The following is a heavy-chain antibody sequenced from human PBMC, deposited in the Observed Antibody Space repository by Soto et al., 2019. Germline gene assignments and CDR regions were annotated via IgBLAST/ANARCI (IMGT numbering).Heavy chain of an antibody. CDR3: ARDQGNNWDLDY. V-gene: IGHV3-74*01. CDR1: GFTFSTYA. Sequence: PGGSLRLSCAASGFTFSTYAMAWVRQAPGKGLVWVSRINSDGSSTSYADSVKGRFTISRDNAKNTLYLQMNSLRAEDTAVYYCARDQGNNWDLDYWGQGTQVTVSS. CDR2: INSDGSST. J-gene: IGHJ4*02. D-gene: IGHD1-20*01.